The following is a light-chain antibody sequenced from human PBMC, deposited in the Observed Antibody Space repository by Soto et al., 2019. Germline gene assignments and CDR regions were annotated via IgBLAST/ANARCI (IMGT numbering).Light chain of an antibody. CDR2: EVN. Sequence: QSVLTQPPSASGSPGQSVTISCTGTSSDVGGYNYVSWYQQHPGKAPKLMIYEVNKRPSGVPDRFSGSKSGNTAGLTVSGLQAEDEADYYCSSYAGSNNLVFGGGTKVTVL. V-gene: IGLV2-8*01. CDR1: SSDVGGYNY. J-gene: IGLJ2*01. CDR3: SSYAGSNNLV.